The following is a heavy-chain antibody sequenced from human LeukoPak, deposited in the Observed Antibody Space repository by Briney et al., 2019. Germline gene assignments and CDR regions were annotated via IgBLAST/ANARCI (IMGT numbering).Heavy chain of an antibody. V-gene: IGHV3-7*04. J-gene: IGHJ4*02. CDR2: IKQDGSEH. Sequence: GGSLRLSCAASGFSSSSNWMSWARQAPGKGLEWVANIKQDGSEHYYVDSVKGRFTISRDNAKNSLYLQMNSLRAEDTAVYYCARDAYTNTRRYDHWGQGTLVTVSS. CDR3: ARDAYTNTRRYDH. D-gene: IGHD2-8*01. CDR1: GFSSSSNW.